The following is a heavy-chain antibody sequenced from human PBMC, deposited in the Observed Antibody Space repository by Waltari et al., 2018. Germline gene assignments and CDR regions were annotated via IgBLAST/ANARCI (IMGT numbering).Heavy chain of an antibody. Sequence: EVQLLESGGGLVQPGGSLRLSCAGSGFSFSSHAMSWVRQAPGKGLEWGSGISGSSGRIYYAESVKGRFTISRDNSKNTLYLQMNNLRAEDTAVYYCGTCEGAGYHVDYFDYWGQGTLVTVSS. D-gene: IGHD3-9*01. CDR1: GFSFSSHA. CDR3: GTCEGAGYHVDYFDY. J-gene: IGHJ4*02. CDR2: ISGSSGRI. V-gene: IGHV3-23*01.